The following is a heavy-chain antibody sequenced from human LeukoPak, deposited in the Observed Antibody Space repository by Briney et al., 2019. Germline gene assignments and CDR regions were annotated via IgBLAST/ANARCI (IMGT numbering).Heavy chain of an antibody. V-gene: IGHV3-15*01. CDR1: GFTFNNAW. CDR2: IKSKTDGGTT. CDR3: TTVRGYDKTGYPIDDAFDI. D-gene: IGHD3-22*01. Sequence: PGGSLRLSCEASGFTFNNAWMSWARQAPGKGLEWVGRIKSKTDGGTTDYAAPVKGRFTISRDDSKNTLYPQMNSLKTEDTAVYYCTTVRGYDKTGYPIDDAFDIWGQGTMVTVSS. J-gene: IGHJ3*02.